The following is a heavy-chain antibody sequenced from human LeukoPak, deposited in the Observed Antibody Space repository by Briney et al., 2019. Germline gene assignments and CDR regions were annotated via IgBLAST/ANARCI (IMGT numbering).Heavy chain of an antibody. D-gene: IGHD5-12*01. J-gene: IGHJ4*02. Sequence: PSESLSLTCAVYGGSFSGYYWSWIRQPPGKGLEWIGEINHSGSTNYNPSLKSRVTISVDTPKNQFSLKLSSVTAADTAVYYCARGLRTWLRLGPRIDYWGQGSLATVSS. CDR2: INHSGST. CDR3: ARGLRTWLRLGPRIDY. CDR1: GGSFSGYY. V-gene: IGHV4-34*01.